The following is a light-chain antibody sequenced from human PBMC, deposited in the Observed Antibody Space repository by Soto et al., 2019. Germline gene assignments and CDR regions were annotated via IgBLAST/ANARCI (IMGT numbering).Light chain of an antibody. J-gene: IGKJ4*01. CDR1: QSVSSSN. CDR3: QQYSSSSLT. Sequence: EIVLTQSPATLSVSPGERATLSCRASQSVSSSNLAWYQQKPGQAPRLLIYGASSRATGIPDRFSGSGSGTDFTLTISRLEPEDFAVYHCQQYSSSSLTFGGGTKVDI. V-gene: IGKV3-20*01. CDR2: GAS.